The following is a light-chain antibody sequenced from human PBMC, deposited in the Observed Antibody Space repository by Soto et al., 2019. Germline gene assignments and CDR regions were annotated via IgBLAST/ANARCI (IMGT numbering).Light chain of an antibody. J-gene: IGKJ4*01. CDR2: GAY. CDR1: QDVNNR. CDR3: QQADTFPRT. V-gene: IGKV1-12*01. Sequence: DLPLTQSPSSLSASVGDSVTITCRASQDVNNRLAWYQQKPGEAPKLLIYGAYTLHSGVPSRFRGGGSGTYFTLTISSLQPEDFASYYCQQADTFPRTFGGGTKVDI.